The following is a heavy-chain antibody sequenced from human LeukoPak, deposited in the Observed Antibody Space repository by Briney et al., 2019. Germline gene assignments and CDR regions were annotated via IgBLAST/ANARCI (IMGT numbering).Heavy chain of an antibody. J-gene: IGHJ4*02. CDR2: ISYSGST. D-gene: IGHD1-26*01. CDR1: GGSISSYY. V-gene: IGHV4-59*08. CDR3: ARHERGCHFDY. Sequence: SETLSLTCTVSGGSISSYYWSWIRQPPGKGLEWIAYISYSGSTNYNPSLNSRVTISVDTSKNQFSLKVTSVTAADTAVYYCARHERGCHFDYWGQGTLVTVSS.